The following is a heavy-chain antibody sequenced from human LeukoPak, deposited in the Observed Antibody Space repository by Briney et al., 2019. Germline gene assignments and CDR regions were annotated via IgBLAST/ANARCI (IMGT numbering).Heavy chain of an antibody. CDR1: GDSTSGYY. Sequence: SETLSLTCTVPGDSTSGYYWSWIRQPAEKGLEWIGRIYSSGSANYNPSLKSRVTMSLDTSKKQFYLQMNSVTAAATAIYYCARERSSGLALWGQGALVTVSS. CDR3: ARERSSGLAL. D-gene: IGHD6-19*01. CDR2: IYSSGSA. J-gene: IGHJ5*02. V-gene: IGHV4-4*07.